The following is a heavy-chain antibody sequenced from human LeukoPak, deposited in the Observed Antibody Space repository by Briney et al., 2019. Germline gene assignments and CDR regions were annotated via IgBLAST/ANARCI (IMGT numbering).Heavy chain of an antibody. CDR2: IYYSGST. D-gene: IGHD3-10*01. CDR1: SGSISTSNYY. Sequence: SETLSLTCTVSSGSISTSNYYWGWVRQPPGKGLEWIGYIYYSGSTNYNPSLKSRVTISVDTSKNQFSLKLSSVTAADTAVYYCARVKITIPYYYYYMDVWGKGTTVTVSS. V-gene: IGHV4-61*05. CDR3: ARVKITIPYYYYYMDV. J-gene: IGHJ6*03.